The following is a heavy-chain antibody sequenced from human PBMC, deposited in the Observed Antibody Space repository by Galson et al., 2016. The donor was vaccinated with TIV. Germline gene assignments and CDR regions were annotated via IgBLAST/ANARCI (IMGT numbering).Heavy chain of an antibody. CDR3: ATLSSGWPNYFDN. D-gene: IGHD6-19*01. CDR1: GYRFSDYW. J-gene: IGHJ4*02. Sequence: SGAEVKKPGESLKISCRGSGYRFSDYWIGWVRQTPEEGLEWMGVIYPGASDTKYSPSFQGQVTISADKSINTAYLQWNRLKASDTAIYFCATLSSGWPNYFDNWGQGTLVTVSS. CDR2: IYPGASDT. V-gene: IGHV5-51*01.